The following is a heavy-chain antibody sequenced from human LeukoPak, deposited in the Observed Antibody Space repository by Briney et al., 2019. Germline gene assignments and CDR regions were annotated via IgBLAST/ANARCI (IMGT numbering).Heavy chain of an antibody. CDR1: GFTFSSYW. J-gene: IGHJ4*02. CDR3: TRDITLTRGGRSDY. CDR2: INSDGRTT. V-gene: IGHV3-74*01. D-gene: IGHD3-10*01. Sequence: PGGSLRLSCAASGFTFSSYWMYWVRQAPGKGPVWVSRINSDGRTTNYADSVKGRFTISRDNAKNTLYLQMNSLRAEDTAVYYCTRDITLTRGGRSDYWGQGTLVTVSS.